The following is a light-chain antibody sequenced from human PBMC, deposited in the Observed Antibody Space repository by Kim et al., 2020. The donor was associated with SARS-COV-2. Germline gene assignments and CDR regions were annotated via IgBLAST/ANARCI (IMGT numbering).Light chain of an antibody. CDR3: QQGYST. CDR1: QSISTY. V-gene: IGKV1-39*01. Sequence: DIQMTQSPSSLSASVGDRVTITCRASQSISTYLNWYQQKPGKAPKLLIYGASNLPSEVPSRFSGSGSGTDFTLTISTLQPEDFGTYYCQQGYSTFGQGTKLEIK. J-gene: IGKJ2*01. CDR2: GAS.